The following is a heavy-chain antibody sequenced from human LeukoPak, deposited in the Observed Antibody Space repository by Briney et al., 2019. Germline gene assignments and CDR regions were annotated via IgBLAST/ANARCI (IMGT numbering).Heavy chain of an antibody. V-gene: IGHV3-23*01. CDR3: AKSASITIFGVVILDY. J-gene: IGHJ4*02. CDR1: GFTFSSYA. D-gene: IGHD3-3*01. CDR2: ISGSGGST. Sequence: PGGSLRLSCAASGFTFSSYAMSWVRQAPGKGLEWVSAISGSGGSTYYADSVKGRFTISRDNSKNTLHLQMNSLRAEDTAVYYCAKSASITIFGVVILDYWGQGTLVTVSS.